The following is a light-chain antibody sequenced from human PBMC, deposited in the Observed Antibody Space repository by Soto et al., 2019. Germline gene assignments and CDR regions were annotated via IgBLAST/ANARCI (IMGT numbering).Light chain of an antibody. CDR2: EVT. J-gene: IGLJ2*01. V-gene: IGLV2-23*02. CDR3: CLYGGSSNYVV. Sequence: QSALTQPASVSGSPGQSITISCTGTSSDVGKYNFVSWYRQHPGKAPKLIIFEVTKRPSGVSNRFSGSKSGNTASLTISGLQAEDEADYYCCLYGGSSNYVVFGGGTKPTVL. CDR1: SSDVGKYNF.